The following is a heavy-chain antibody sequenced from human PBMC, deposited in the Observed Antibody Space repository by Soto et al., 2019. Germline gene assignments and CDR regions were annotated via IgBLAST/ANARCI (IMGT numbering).Heavy chain of an antibody. CDR3: ARGHHGGNHHDAFDI. CDR1: GGSFSGYY. CDR2: INHSGST. Sequence: SETLSLTCAVYGGSFSGYYWGWIRQPPGKGLEWIGEINHSGSTNYNPSLKSRVTISVDTSKNQFSLKLSSVTAADTAVYYCARGHHGGNHHDAFDIWGQGTMVTVSS. V-gene: IGHV4-34*01. D-gene: IGHD2-15*01. J-gene: IGHJ3*02.